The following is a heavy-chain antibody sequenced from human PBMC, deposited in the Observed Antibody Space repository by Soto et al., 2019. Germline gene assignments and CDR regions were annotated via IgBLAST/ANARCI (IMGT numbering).Heavy chain of an antibody. CDR1: GYTFTSYG. J-gene: IGHJ6*02. D-gene: IGHD4-17*01. V-gene: IGHV1-18*04. CDR3: ARDPPSYVDSNYYCGMDV. Sequence: ASVKVSCKASGYTFTSYGISWVRQAPGQGLEWMGWISAYNGNTNYAQKLQGRVTMTTDTSTSTAYMELRSLRSDDTAVYYCARDPPSYVDSNYYCGMDVWGQGTTVTVSS. CDR2: ISAYNGNT.